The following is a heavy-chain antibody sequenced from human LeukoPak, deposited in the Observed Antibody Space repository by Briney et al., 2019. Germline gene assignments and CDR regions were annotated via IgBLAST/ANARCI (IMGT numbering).Heavy chain of an antibody. V-gene: IGHV4-39*07. CDR3: ARLGYDTYAFDI. Sequence: SETLSLTCTVSGGSISSSSYYWGWIRQPPGKGLEWIGRIYTSGSTYYNPSLKSRVTISVDRSKNQFSLKLSSVTAADTAVYYCARLGYDTYAFDIWGQGTMVTVSS. J-gene: IGHJ3*02. CDR1: GGSISSSSYY. CDR2: IYTSGST. D-gene: IGHD3-22*01.